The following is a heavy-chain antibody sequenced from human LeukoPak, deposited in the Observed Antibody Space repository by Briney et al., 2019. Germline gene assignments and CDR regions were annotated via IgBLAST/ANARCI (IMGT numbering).Heavy chain of an antibody. Sequence: PSETLSLTCTVSDGSISGYYWGWIRQAPGRGLEWIAYIHSTGINNYNPSLKSRAAISVDTSTNQFSLKLTSVTAADTAMYYCARHTTNSGSAFDLWGRGTLVTVSS. D-gene: IGHD3-10*01. CDR2: IHSTGIN. J-gene: IGHJ2*01. V-gene: IGHV4-59*08. CDR1: DGSISGYY. CDR3: ARHTTNSGSAFDL.